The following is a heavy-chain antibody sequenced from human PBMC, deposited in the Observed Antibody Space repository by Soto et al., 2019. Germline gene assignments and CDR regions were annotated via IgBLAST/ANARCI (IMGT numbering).Heavy chain of an antibody. D-gene: IGHD6-13*01. CDR1: GGSISSYY. CDR3: VIEGEQLVLDY. J-gene: IGHJ4*02. V-gene: IGHV4-59*01. Sequence: QVQLQESGPGLVKPSETLSLTCTVSGGSISSYYWSWIRQPPGKGLEWIGYISYSGSTNYNSSLKSRVPISVETSKNQFTLKLSSVTAADTGVYFCVIEGEQLVLDYWGQGTLVTVSS. CDR2: ISYSGST.